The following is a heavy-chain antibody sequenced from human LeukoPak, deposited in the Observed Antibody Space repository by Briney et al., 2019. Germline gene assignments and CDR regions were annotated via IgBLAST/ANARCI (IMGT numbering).Heavy chain of an antibody. D-gene: IGHD2-2*01. CDR1: GYTFTSYG. J-gene: IGHJ4*02. Sequence: ASVKVSCKASGYTFTSYGISWVRQAPGQGLEWMGWISAYNGNTNYAQKFQGRVTMTRDTSISTAYMELSRLRSDDTAVYYCARGVPDLRKYQLLRVYSYSFDYWGQGTLVTVSS. CDR2: ISAYNGNT. V-gene: IGHV1-18*01. CDR3: ARGVPDLRKYQLLRVYSYSFDY.